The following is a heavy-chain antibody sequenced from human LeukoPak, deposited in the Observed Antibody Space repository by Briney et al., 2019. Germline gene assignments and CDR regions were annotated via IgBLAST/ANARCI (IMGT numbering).Heavy chain of an antibody. V-gene: IGHV4-34*01. J-gene: IGHJ5*02. Sequence: LETLSLTCAAYGGSFSGYYWSWIRQPPGKGLEWIGEINHSGSTNYNPSLKSRVTISVDTSKNQFSLKLSSVTAADTAVYYCARRAPRGYCTGGVCYFNWFDPWGQGTLVTVSS. D-gene: IGHD2-8*02. CDR1: GGSFSGYY. CDR3: ARRAPRGYCTGGVCYFNWFDP. CDR2: INHSGST.